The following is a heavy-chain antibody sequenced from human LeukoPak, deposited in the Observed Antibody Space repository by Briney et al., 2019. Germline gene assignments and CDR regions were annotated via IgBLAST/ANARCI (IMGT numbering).Heavy chain of an antibody. J-gene: IGHJ4*02. CDR1: GFTFSGFW. Sequence: GGSLRLSCAVSGFTFSGFWMSWSRQAPGKGLEWVASINSDGSEGYYADVVKGRFTISRDNAKNSLFLQMSSLRGEDTAVYYCARDTGYSGYVIDYWGQGTLVTVSS. D-gene: IGHD5-12*01. CDR2: INSDGSEG. V-gene: IGHV3-7*01. CDR3: ARDTGYSGYVIDY.